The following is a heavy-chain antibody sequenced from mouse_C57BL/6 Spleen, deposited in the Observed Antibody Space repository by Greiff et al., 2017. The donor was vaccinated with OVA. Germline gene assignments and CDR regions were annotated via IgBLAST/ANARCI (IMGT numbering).Heavy chain of an antibody. J-gene: IGHJ4*01. CDR3: ARHESSNSAMDY. CDR1: GFTFSSYG. Sequence: EVHLVESGGDLVKPGGSLKLSCAASGFTFSSYGMSWVRQTPDKRLEWVATISSGGSYTYYPDSVKGRFTIYRDNAKNTLYLQMSSLKSEDTAMYYCARHESSNSAMDYWGQGTSVTVSS. V-gene: IGHV5-6*01. D-gene: IGHD1-1*01. CDR2: ISSGGSYT.